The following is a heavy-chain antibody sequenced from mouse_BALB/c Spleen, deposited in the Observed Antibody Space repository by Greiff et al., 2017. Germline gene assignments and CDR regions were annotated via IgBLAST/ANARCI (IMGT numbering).Heavy chain of an antibody. Sequence: EVKVVESGPELVKPGASVKIPCKASGYTFTDYNMDWVKQSHGKSLEWIGDINPNNGGTIYNQKFKGKATLTVDKSSSTAYMELRSLTSEDTAVYYCARERNYYGSSYPYAMDYWGQGTSVTVSS. V-gene: IGHV1-18*01. CDR2: INPNNGGT. J-gene: IGHJ4*01. CDR1: GYTFTDYN. D-gene: IGHD1-1*01. CDR3: ARERNYYGSSYPYAMDY.